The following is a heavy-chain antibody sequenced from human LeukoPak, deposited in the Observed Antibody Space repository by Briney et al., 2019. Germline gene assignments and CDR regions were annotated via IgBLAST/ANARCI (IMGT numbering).Heavy chain of an antibody. CDR2: IKQDGSEK. Sequence: HPGGSLRLSCAASGFTFSSYWMSWVRQAPGKELEWVANIKQDGSEKYYVDSVKGRFTISRDNAKNSLYLQMNSLRAEDTAVYYCARDPHYGSGSYGYFDYWGQGTLVTVSS. CDR1: GFTFSSYW. V-gene: IGHV3-7*01. D-gene: IGHD3-10*01. CDR3: ARDPHYGSGSYGYFDY. J-gene: IGHJ4*02.